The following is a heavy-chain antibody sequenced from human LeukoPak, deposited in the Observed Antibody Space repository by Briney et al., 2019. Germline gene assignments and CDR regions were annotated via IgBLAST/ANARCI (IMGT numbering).Heavy chain of an antibody. V-gene: IGHV4-59*01. CDR2: IHNSGTS. J-gene: IGHJ4*02. Sequence: SETPSLTCTVSDDSISDYYRGWIRQPPGKGLEWIGYIHNSGTSTYNLSLKSRVTISADTSKNQFSLKLNSMTTADTAVYYCTRGAGWLIDYWGQGILVTVSS. D-gene: IGHD3-16*01. CDR1: DDSISDYY. CDR3: TRGAGWLIDY.